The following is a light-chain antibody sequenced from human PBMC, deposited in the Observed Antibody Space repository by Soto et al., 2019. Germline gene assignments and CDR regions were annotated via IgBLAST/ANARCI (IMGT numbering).Light chain of an antibody. CDR2: DVN. Sequence: QSVLTQPASVSGSPGQSITISCTGTSSDVGGFNYVSWYQQHPGRAPKLIIYDVNNRPSGVSNRFSGSKSGNTASLTISGLQAEDESDYYCASYRTTNTVIFGGGTKLTVL. CDR1: SSDVGGFNY. CDR3: ASYRTTNTVI. V-gene: IGLV2-14*01. J-gene: IGLJ2*01.